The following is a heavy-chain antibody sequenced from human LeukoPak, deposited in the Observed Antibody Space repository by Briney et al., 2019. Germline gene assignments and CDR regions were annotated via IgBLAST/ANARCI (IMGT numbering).Heavy chain of an antibody. CDR2: INPNSGGT. Sequence: ASVKVSSKASGYTFTGYYMHWLRQAPGQGLEWMGWINPNSGGTNYAQKFQGWVTMTRDTSISTAYMELSRLRSDDTAVYYCARGAATYYDFWSGYSLSSDYWGQGTLVTVSS. CDR1: GYTFTGYY. J-gene: IGHJ4*02. V-gene: IGHV1-2*04. CDR3: ARGAATYYDFWSGYSLSSDY. D-gene: IGHD3-3*01.